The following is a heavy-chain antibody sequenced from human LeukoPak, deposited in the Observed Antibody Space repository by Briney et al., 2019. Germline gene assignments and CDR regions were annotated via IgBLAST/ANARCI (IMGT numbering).Heavy chain of an antibody. D-gene: IGHD1-26*01. CDR1: GFTVSSNY. Sequence: PGGSPRLSCAASGFTVSSNYMSWVRQAPGKGLEWVSVIYSGGTTYYADSVKGRFTISRDTSKNTLYLQMNSLRAEDTAVYYCARDPVGAIGYGMDVWGQGTTVTVSS. V-gene: IGHV3-66*01. J-gene: IGHJ6*02. CDR2: IYSGGTT. CDR3: ARDPVGAIGYGMDV.